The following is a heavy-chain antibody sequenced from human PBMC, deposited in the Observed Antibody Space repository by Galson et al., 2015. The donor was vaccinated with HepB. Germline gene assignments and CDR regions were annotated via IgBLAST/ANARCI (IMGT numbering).Heavy chain of an antibody. CDR1: GYSISSGYY. V-gene: IGHV4-38-2*01. D-gene: IGHD2-15*01. Sequence: LSLTCAVSGYSISSGYYWGWIRQPPGKGLEWIGSIYHSGSTYYNPSLKSRVTISVDTSKNQFSLKLSSVTAADTAVYYCSIGRPHYGMDVWGQGTTVTVSS. J-gene: IGHJ6*02. CDR2: IYHSGST. CDR3: SIGRPHYGMDV.